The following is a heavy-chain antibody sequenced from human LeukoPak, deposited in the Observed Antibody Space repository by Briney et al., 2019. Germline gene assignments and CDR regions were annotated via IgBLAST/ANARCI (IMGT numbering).Heavy chain of an antibody. Sequence: GASLRLSCAASGFTFSSYAMSWVRQAPGKGLGWVSAISGSGGSTYYADSVKGRFTISRDYSKNTLYLQMNSLRAEDTAVYYCANLPSGADTYYYYGMDVWGQGTTVTVSS. CDR1: GFTFSSYA. V-gene: IGHV3-23*01. CDR2: ISGSGGST. J-gene: IGHJ6*02. CDR3: ANLPSGADTYYYYGMDV. D-gene: IGHD3-10*01.